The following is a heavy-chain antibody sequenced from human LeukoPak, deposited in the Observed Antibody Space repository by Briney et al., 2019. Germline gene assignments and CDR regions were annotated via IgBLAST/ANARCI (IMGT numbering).Heavy chain of an antibody. D-gene: IGHD6-6*01. Sequence: SETLSLTCTVSGGSISSGGYYWSWIRQHPGKGLEWIGYIYYSGSTYYNPSLKSRVTISVDTSKNQFSLKLSSVTAADTAVYYCARALLGSSSSWFDPWGQGTLVTVSS. J-gene: IGHJ5*02. CDR3: ARALLGSSSSWFDP. CDR2: IYYSGST. CDR1: GGSISSGGYY. V-gene: IGHV4-31*03.